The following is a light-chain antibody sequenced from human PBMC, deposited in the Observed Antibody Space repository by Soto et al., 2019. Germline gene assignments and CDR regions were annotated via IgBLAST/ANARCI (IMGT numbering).Light chain of an antibody. CDR1: SSDVGSYNL. CDR2: EVS. J-gene: IGLJ2*01. Sequence: QSVLTQPASVSESPGQSITISCTGTSSDVGSYNLVSWYQQHPGKAPKLMIYEVSKRPSGVSNRFSGSKSGNTASLTISGLQAECEGDSFCCSYAAITTPVIFGGGTKLTVL. V-gene: IGLV2-23*02. CDR3: CSYAAITTPVI.